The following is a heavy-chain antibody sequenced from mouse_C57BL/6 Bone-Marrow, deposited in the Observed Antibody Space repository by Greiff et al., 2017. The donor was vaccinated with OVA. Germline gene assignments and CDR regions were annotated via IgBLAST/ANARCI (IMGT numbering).Heavy chain of an antibody. CDR1: GFTFSDYY. Sequence: EVMLVESGGGLVQPGGSLKLSCAASGFTFSDYYMYWVRQTPEKRLEWVAYISNGGGSTYYPDTVKGRFTISRDNAKNTLYLQMSRQKSEDTAMYYCAREKGLVFAYWGQGTLVTVSA. J-gene: IGHJ3*01. CDR2: ISNGGGST. CDR3: AREKGLVFAY. V-gene: IGHV5-12*01.